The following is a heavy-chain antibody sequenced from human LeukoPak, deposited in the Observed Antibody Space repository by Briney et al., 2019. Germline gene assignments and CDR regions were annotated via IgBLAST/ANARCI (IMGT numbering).Heavy chain of an antibody. D-gene: IGHD3-22*01. CDR1: GYTFSSYG. Sequence: KPGGSLRLSCAASGYTFSSYGINWVRQASGKGLEWASSISFGSNYIYYADSVRGRFSIARDDARNSLYLQMDSLRGDDTAVYYCARLRRNSDRSGYYYYYDYWGQGTLVTVSS. V-gene: IGHV3-21*01. CDR2: ISFGSNYI. CDR3: ARLRRNSDRSGYYYYYDY. J-gene: IGHJ4*02.